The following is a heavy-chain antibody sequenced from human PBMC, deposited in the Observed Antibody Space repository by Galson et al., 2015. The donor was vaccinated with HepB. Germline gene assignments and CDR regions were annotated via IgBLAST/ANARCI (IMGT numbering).Heavy chain of an antibody. V-gene: IGHV3-30*18. CDR1: GFTFGSYG. D-gene: IGHD6-13*01. Sequence: SLRLSCAASGFTFGSYGMHWVRQAPGKGLEWVAVISYDGSNKYYADSVKGRFTISRDNSKNTLYLQMNSLRAEDTAVYYCAKELGYSSSWRTNYFDYWGQGTLVTVSS. CDR2: ISYDGSNK. CDR3: AKELGYSSSWRTNYFDY. J-gene: IGHJ4*02.